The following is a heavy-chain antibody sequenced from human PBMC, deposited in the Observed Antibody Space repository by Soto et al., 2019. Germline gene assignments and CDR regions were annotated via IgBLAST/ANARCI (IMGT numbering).Heavy chain of an antibody. CDR2: IKSDGSGT. J-gene: IGHJ4*02. Sequence: EVQLVESGGGLVQPGESLTLSCAASGFPFSSYWMHWVRQAPGKGLVWVSRIKSDGSGTYYADSVQDRFTISRDNARDTLYLQMNCLRVEDTAVYFCARGDGGRYDGKGYLARHWGQGTLVNVSS. CDR1: GFPFSSYW. V-gene: IGHV3-74*01. CDR3: ARGDGGRYDGKGYLARH. D-gene: IGHD3-22*01.